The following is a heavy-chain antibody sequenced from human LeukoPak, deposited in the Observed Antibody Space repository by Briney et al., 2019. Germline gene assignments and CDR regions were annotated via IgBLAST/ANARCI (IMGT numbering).Heavy chain of an antibody. J-gene: IGHJ6*02. CDR1: GGSFSGYY. Sequence: PSETLSLTCAVYGGSFSGYYWSWIRQPPGKGLEWIGEINHSGSTNYNPSLKSRVTISVDTSKNQLSLKLSSVTAADTAVYYCARGRKTLGYCSGGSCYSGWTNYYYYGMDVWGQGTTVTVSS. D-gene: IGHD2-15*01. CDR3: ARGRKTLGYCSGGSCYSGWTNYYYYGMDV. V-gene: IGHV4-34*01. CDR2: INHSGST.